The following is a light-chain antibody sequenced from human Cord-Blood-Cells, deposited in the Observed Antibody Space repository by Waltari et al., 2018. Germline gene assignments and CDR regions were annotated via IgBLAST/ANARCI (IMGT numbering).Light chain of an antibody. Sequence: DIQLTQSPSFLSASVGDRVTITCRASQGISSYLAWYQQKPGKAPKLLIYAASTLQSGVPSGFSGSGSGTEFTLTISSLQPEDFATYYCQQLNSYPHTFGQGTKLEIK. J-gene: IGKJ2*01. V-gene: IGKV1-9*01. CDR3: QQLNSYPHT. CDR2: AAS. CDR1: QGISSY.